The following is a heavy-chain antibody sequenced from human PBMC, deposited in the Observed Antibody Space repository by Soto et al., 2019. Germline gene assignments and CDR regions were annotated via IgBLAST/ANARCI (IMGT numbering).Heavy chain of an antibody. CDR2: IYYSGST. CDR3: ARGGDYGDPFDY. Sequence: PSETLSLTCTVSGGSISSYYWSWIRQPPGKGLEWIGYIYYSGSTNYNPSLKSRVTISVDTSKNQFSLKLSSVTAADTAVYYCARGGDYGDPFDYWGQATLVTVSS. CDR1: GGSISSYY. J-gene: IGHJ4*02. V-gene: IGHV4-59*01. D-gene: IGHD4-17*01.